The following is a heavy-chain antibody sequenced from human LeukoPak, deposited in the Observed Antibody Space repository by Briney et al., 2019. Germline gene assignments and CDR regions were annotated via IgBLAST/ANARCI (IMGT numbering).Heavy chain of an antibody. Sequence: ASVKVSCKASGYTFTSYAMHWVRQAPGQRLEWMGWINAGNGNTKYSQKFQGRVIITRDTSASTVNMELSSLRSEDTAVYYCARGDDDGDSWFDYWGQGTLVTVSS. CDR2: INAGNGNT. D-gene: IGHD4-17*01. V-gene: IGHV1-3*01. CDR1: GYTFTSYA. CDR3: ARGDDDGDSWFDY. J-gene: IGHJ4*02.